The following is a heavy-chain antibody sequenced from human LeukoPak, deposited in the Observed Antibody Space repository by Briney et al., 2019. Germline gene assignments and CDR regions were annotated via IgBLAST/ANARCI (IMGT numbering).Heavy chain of an antibody. D-gene: IGHD3-22*01. CDR2: INPNSGGT. CDR3: ARKSYYDSSED. Sequence: ASVKVSCKASGYTFTGYYMHWVRQAPGQGLEWMGRINPNSGGTNYAQKFQGRVTMTRDTSISTAYMEPSRLRSDDTAVYYCARKSYYDSSEDWGQGTLVTVSS. V-gene: IGHV1-2*06. J-gene: IGHJ4*02. CDR1: GYTFTGYY.